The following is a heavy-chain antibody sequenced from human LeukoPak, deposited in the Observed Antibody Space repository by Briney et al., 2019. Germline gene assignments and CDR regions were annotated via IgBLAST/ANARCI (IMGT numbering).Heavy chain of an antibody. CDR3: ASGLLWFGEPYYMDV. CDR2: INPNTGDT. D-gene: IGHD3-10*01. J-gene: IGHJ6*03. V-gene: IGHV1-2*02. CDR1: GYIFTGYY. Sequence: GASVKVSCKASGYIFTGYYIHWLRQAPGQGLEWMGWINPNTGDTNYAQKFQGRVTMTRDTSIRTAYMELSRLRSDDTAVYYCASGLLWFGEPYYMDVWGKGTTVTVS.